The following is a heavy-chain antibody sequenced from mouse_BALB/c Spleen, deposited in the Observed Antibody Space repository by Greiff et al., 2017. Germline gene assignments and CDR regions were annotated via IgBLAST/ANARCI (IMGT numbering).Heavy chain of an antibody. Sequence: QVQLQQSGAELVRPGTSVKVSCKASGYAFTNYLIEWVKQRPGQGLEWIGVINPGSGGTNYNEKFKGKATLTADKSSSTAYMQLSSLTSDDSAVYFCARGITTVGGFDYWGQGTTLTVSS. D-gene: IGHD1-1*01. CDR3: ARGITTVGGFDY. CDR1: GYAFTNYL. J-gene: IGHJ2*01. CDR2: INPGSGGT. V-gene: IGHV1-54*01.